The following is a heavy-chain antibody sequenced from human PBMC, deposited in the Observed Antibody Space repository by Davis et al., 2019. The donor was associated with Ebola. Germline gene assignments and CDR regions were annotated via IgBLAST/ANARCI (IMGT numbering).Heavy chain of an antibody. V-gene: IGHV1-24*01. Sequence: ASVKVSCKVSGYTLNELSIHWVRQAPGKGLEWMGGFDPGDGVTIYAQKLQGRVTMTTDTSTSTAYMELRSLRSDDTAVYYCARVCCSSTSCWCYYYYGMDVWGQGTTVTVSS. CDR3: ARVCCSSTSCWCYYYYGMDV. J-gene: IGHJ6*02. CDR1: GYTLNELS. CDR2: FDPGDGVT. D-gene: IGHD2-2*01.